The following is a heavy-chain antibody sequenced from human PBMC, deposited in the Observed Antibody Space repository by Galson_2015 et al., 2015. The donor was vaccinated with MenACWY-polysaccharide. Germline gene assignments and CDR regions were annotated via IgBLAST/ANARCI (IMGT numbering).Heavy chain of an antibody. CDR1: GFTFSTYT. Sequence: SLRLSCAASGFTFSTYTVHWVRQAPGKGLEWVAVISNDGSNKYYADSVKGRFTISRDNDKNSLYPQMNSLRDEDTAVYYCVRDSGRTGSLDYWGRGTLVTVSS. V-gene: IGHV3-30-3*01. J-gene: IGHJ4*02. D-gene: IGHD1-26*01. CDR2: ISNDGSNK. CDR3: VRDSGRTGSLDY.